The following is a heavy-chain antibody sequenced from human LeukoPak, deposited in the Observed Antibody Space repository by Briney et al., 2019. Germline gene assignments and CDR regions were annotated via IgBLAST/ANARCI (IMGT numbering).Heavy chain of an antibody. CDR3: ARDKKDYYDSSGYYYFAFDI. CDR2: IYYSGST. CDR1: GGSIRSYY. J-gene: IGHJ3*02. D-gene: IGHD3-22*01. V-gene: IGHV4-59*01. Sequence: SETLSLTCTVSGGSIRSYYWSWIRQPPGKGLEWIGYIYYSGSTNYNPSLKSRVTISVDTSKNQFSLKLSSVSAADTAVYYCARDKKDYYDSSGYYYFAFDIWGQGTMVNVSS.